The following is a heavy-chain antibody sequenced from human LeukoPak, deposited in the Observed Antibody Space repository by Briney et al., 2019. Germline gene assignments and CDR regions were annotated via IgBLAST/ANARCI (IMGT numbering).Heavy chain of an antibody. CDR3: TTDLSELDDSGYYAKYFHH. J-gene: IGHJ1*01. CDR2: IRTNSYGGTT. D-gene: IGHD3-22*01. Sequence: GGSLRLSCTGSGFTFGDYAMSWVRQAPGKGLEWIGFIRTNSYGGTTEYAASVKGRFTISRDDSKSIAYLQMDSLKTEDTAVYYCTTDLSELDDSGYYAKYFHHWGQGTLVSVSS. CDR1: GFTFGDYA. V-gene: IGHV3-49*04.